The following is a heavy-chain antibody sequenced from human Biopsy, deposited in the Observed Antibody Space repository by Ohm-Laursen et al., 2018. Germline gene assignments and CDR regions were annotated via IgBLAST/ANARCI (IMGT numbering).Heavy chain of an antibody. CDR1: GGSISSYY. D-gene: IGHD3-22*01. V-gene: IGHV4-59*01. J-gene: IGHJ2*01. Sequence: GTLSLTCTVSGGSISSYYWNWIRQPPGKGLQWIGYVYYTGSTDYNPSLQSRVTISVDTSKNHFSLRLRSVTPADTAIYYCARDRGYYSDRTVPGYFDLWGRGTLVTVPS. CDR2: VYYTGST. CDR3: ARDRGYYSDRTVPGYFDL.